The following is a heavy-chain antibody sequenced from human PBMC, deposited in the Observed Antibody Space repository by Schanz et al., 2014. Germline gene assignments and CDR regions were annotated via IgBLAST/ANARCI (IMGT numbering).Heavy chain of an antibody. J-gene: IGHJ4*02. CDR1: GLIFSTYT. CDR2: ISFSGNTI. Sequence: EVQLVESGGGLVRPGGSLRLSCTTSGLIFSTYTLNWVRQAPGKGLEWISYISFSGNTIYYADSVKGRFTISRDNAKNSVFLQMNSLRAEDTAVYYCARGRTFDYWGQGTLVTVSS. V-gene: IGHV3-48*01. CDR3: ARGRTFDY.